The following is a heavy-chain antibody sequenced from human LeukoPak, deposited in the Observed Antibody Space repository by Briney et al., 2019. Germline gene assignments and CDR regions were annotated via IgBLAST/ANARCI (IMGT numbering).Heavy chain of an antibody. CDR1: GYSITSSSW. Sequence: MSSETLSLTCAVSGYSITSSSWWGWIRQPPGKGLEWIGCIYHSGATYYNPSLQSRVTMSVDTSKNQFSLKLSSVTAVDTAVYYCARKENVYYYFDYWGQGTLVTVSS. CDR3: ARKENVYYYFDY. CDR2: IYHSGAT. J-gene: IGHJ4*02. V-gene: IGHV4-28*01. D-gene: IGHD3-10*01.